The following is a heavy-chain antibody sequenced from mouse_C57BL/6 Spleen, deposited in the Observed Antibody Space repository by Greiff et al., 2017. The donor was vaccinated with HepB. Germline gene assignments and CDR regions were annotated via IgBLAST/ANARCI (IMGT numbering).Heavy chain of an antibody. V-gene: IGHV1-62-2*01. CDR3: ARHEGHYGTFDY. J-gene: IGHJ2*01. D-gene: IGHD1-1*01. CDR2: FYPGSGSI. Sequence: VQRVESGAELVKPGASVKLSCKASGYTFTEYTIHWVKQRSGQGLEWIGWFYPGSGSIKYKEKFKDKATLTADKSSSTVYMELSRLTSEDPAVYFCARHEGHYGTFDYWGQGTTLTVSS. CDR1: GYTFTEYT.